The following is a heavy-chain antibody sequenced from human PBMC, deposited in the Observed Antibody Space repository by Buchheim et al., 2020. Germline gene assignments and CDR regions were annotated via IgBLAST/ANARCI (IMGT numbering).Heavy chain of an antibody. J-gene: IGHJ4*02. CDR3: AKARAVAGNSFYFDY. CDR1: GFTFKSYA. CDR2: ISNHGITT. Sequence: QLVESGGDLVQPGGSLRLSCAASGFTFKSYAMGWVRQAPGKGLEWVSSISNHGITTYYGDVVKGRFTISRDNSKNTLYLQMNSLRAEDTAVYYCAKARAVAGNSFYFDYWGQGTL. D-gene: IGHD6-19*01. V-gene: IGHV3-23*04.